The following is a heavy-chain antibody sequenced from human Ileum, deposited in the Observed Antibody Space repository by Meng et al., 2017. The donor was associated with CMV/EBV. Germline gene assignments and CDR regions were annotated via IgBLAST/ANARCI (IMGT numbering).Heavy chain of an antibody. D-gene: IGHD2-15*01. CDR1: GGSITSGNYY. V-gene: IGHV4-30-4*02. CDR2: IYYSGSP. CDR3: VRQVVAASFDY. Sequence: QVPLQESGPGLVEPSETLSPTCIVSGGSITSGNYYWSWIRPPPGRGLEWIGYIYYSGSPYYKPSLKSRVTISLDTSKNQFSLNLRSVTATDSAVYYCVRQVVAASFDYWGQGALVTVSS. J-gene: IGHJ4*02.